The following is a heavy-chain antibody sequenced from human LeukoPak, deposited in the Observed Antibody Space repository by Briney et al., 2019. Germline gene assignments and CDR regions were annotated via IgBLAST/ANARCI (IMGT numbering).Heavy chain of an antibody. D-gene: IGHD2-15*01. V-gene: IGHV3-48*04. CDR3: ARALVQYCSGGSCYSSYYYYYMDV. J-gene: IGHJ6*03. CDR2: ISSSSSTI. Sequence: GGSLRLSCAASGFTFSSYSMNWVRQAPGKGLEWVSYISSSSSTIYYADSVKGRFTISRDNARNSLYLQMNSLRAEDTAVYYCARALVQYCSGGSCYSSYYYYYMDVWGKGTTVTVSS. CDR1: GFTFSSYS.